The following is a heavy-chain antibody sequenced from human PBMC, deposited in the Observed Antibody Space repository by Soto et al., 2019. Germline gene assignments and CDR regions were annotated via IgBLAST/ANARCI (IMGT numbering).Heavy chain of an antibody. D-gene: IGHD6-13*01. CDR1: GGTFSSYA. CDR2: IIPIFGTA. V-gene: IGHV1-69*13. CDR3: ARPKGIAAAGTGAFDI. Sequence: SVKVSCKASGGTFSSYAISWVRQAPGQGLEWMGGIIPIFGTANYAQKLQGRVTITADESTSTAYMELSSLRSEETAVYYCARPKGIAAAGTGAFDIWGQVTMGTVS. J-gene: IGHJ3*02.